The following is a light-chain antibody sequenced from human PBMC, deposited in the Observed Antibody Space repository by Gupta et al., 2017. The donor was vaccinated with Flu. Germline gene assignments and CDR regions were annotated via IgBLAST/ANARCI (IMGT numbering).Light chain of an antibody. Sequence: PATLSLSPGDRATLSCRASQGVSSSYLGWQQQTPAPPPRLLIYAASSSAIGTTGRFSGSGSGKDFPLTSSRREPEDFAVYYGHQDCSSRTFGQGTKVEIK. J-gene: IGKJ1*01. V-gene: IGKV3-20*01. CDR3: HQDCSSRT. CDR2: AAS. CDR1: QGVSSSY.